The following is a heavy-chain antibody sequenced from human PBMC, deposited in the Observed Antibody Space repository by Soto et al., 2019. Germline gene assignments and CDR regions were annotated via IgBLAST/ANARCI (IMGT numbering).Heavy chain of an antibody. CDR1: GGSISSCDYY. V-gene: IGHV4-30-4*01. J-gene: IGHJ4*02. CDR3: AREVVGIAAAGSRYFDY. CDR2: IYYSGST. D-gene: IGHD6-13*01. Sequence: SETLSLTCTVSGGSISSCDYYWSWIRQPPGKGLEWIGYIYYSGSTYYNPSLKSRVTISVDTSKNQFSLKLSSVTAADTAVYYCAREVVGIAAAGSRYFDYWGQGTLVTVSS.